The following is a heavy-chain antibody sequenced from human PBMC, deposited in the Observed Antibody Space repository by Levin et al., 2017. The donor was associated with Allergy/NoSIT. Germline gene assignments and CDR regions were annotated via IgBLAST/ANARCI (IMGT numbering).Heavy chain of an antibody. V-gene: IGHV3-9*01. J-gene: IGHJ6*02. CDR2: ISWNSGSI. Sequence: PGGSLRLSCAASGFTFDDYAMYWVRQAPGKGLEWVSSISWNSGSIGYADSVKGRFTISRDNAKNSLYLQMNSLRAEDTALYYCAKEYRPPGITIKGPSERIWSAHYWTLGNTLKGYNGMDVWGQGTTVTVSS. CDR1: GFTFDDYA. D-gene: IGHD3-3*01. CDR3: AKEYRPPGITIKGPSERIWSAHYWTLGNTLKGYNGMDV.